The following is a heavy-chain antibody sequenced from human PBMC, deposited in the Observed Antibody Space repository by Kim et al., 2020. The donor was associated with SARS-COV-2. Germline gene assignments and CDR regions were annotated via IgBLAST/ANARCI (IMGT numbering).Heavy chain of an antibody. J-gene: IGHJ6*02. CDR3: ASGVLGSNYYYGMDV. Sequence: ASVKVSCKASGYTFTGYYMHWVRQAPGQGLEWMGWINPNSGGTNYAQKFQGRVTMTRDTSISTAYMELSRLRSDDTAVYYCASGVLGSNYYYGMDVWGQGTTVTVSS. CDR1: GYTFTGYY. CDR2: INPNSGGT. V-gene: IGHV1-2*02. D-gene: IGHD3-16*02.